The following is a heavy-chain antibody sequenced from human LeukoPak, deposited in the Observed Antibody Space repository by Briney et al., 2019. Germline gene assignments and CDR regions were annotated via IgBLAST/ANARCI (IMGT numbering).Heavy chain of an antibody. D-gene: IGHD6-13*01. CDR2: INPNCGGT. Sequence: ASVKVSCKASGYTFTGYYMHWVRQAPGQGLEWMGWINPNCGGTNYAQKFQGRVTMTRDTSISTAYMELSRLRSDDTAVYYCARVVAAAGIDYWGQGTLVTVSS. V-gene: IGHV1-2*02. CDR3: ARVVAAAGIDY. J-gene: IGHJ4*02. CDR1: GYTFTGYY.